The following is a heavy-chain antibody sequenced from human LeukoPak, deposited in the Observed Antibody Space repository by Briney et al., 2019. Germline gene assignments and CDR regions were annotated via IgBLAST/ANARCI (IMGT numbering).Heavy chain of an antibody. D-gene: IGHD5-12*01. J-gene: IGHJ6*03. CDR2: ISAYNGNT. Sequence: ASVKVSCKASGYTFTSYGISWVRQAPGQGLEWMGWISAYNGNTNYAQKLQGRVTMTTDTSTSTAYMELRSLRSDDTAVYYCARDWGCYDSNYYYYYYMDVWGKGTTVTVSS. CDR1: GYTFTSYG. V-gene: IGHV1-18*01. CDR3: ARDWGCYDSNYYYYYYMDV.